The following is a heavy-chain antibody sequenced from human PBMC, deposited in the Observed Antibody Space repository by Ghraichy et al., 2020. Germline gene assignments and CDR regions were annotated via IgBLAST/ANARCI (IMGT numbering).Heavy chain of an antibody. J-gene: IGHJ4*02. CDR2: IDPVGGET. CDR3: TRALH. CDR1: GFTFDGSW. Sequence: GGSLRLSCATSGFTFDGSWMSWVRQAPGGGLEWLANIDPVGGETYYVDSVEGRFTIFIDNAKNTLYLQMSGLRAEDTAMYFCTRALHWGQGALVTVSS. V-gene: IGHV3-7*01.